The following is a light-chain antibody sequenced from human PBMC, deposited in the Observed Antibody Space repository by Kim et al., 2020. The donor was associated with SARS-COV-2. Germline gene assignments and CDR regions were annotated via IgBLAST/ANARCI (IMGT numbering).Light chain of an antibody. J-gene: IGLJ3*02. Sequence: QSVLTQPPSVSGAPGQRVTISCTGRTSNIGAGYDVHWYQQLPGTAPKLLIFGNTNRPSGVPDRFSGSRSGTSASLAITGLQTEDEAHYHCQSFDSSLSGSVFGGGTQLTVL. V-gene: IGLV1-40*01. CDR3: QSFDSSLSGSV. CDR1: TSNIGAGYD. CDR2: GNT.